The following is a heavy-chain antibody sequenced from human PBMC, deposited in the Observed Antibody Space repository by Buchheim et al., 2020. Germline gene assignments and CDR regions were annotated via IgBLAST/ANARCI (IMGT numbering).Heavy chain of an antibody. J-gene: IGHJ4*02. CDR3: AKTPFKDCTNGVCYCRY. Sequence: EVQLLESGGGLVQPGGSLRLSCAASGFTFSSYAMSWVRQAPGKGLEWVSAISGSGGSTYYADSVKGRFTISRDNSKNTLDLQMNSLRAEDTAVYYCAKTPFKDCTNGVCYCRYWGQGTL. CDR1: GFTFSSYA. V-gene: IGHV3-23*01. D-gene: IGHD2-8*01. CDR2: ISGSGGST.